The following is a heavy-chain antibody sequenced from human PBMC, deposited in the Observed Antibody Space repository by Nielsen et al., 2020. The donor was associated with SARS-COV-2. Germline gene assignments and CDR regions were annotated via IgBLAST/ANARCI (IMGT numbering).Heavy chain of an antibody. CDR3: ARDRFGIAARPGGYGMDV. D-gene: IGHD6-6*01. CDR1: GFTFNSYA. CDR2: ISSSSSYI. Sequence: GGSLRLSCAASGFTFNSYAMSWVRQAPGKGLEWVSSISSSSSYIYYADSVKGRFTISRDNAKNSLYLQMNSLRAEDTAVYYCARDRFGIAARPGGYGMDVWGQGTTITVSS. J-gene: IGHJ6*02. V-gene: IGHV3-21*01.